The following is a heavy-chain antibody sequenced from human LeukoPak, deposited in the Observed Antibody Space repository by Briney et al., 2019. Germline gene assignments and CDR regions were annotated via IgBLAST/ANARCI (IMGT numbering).Heavy chain of an antibody. J-gene: IGHJ4*02. CDR1: GRSIFSYY. V-gene: IGHV4-59*01. D-gene: IGHD6-19*01. CDR2: IYYRWST. Sequence: SVTLSLTCTVAGRSIFSYYSSWIRHHPRKGLEWIGYIYYRWSTHYEPSLKSRVTISVDTFKNQFSLKLSAVSTADRAVYYGARGSFYCGWYVDYWGQGTVVSVP. CDR3: ARGSFYCGWYVDY.